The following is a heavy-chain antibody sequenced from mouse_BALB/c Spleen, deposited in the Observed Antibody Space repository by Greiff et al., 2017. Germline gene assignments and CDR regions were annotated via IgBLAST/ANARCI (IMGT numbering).Heavy chain of an antibody. J-gene: IGHJ4*01. CDR1: GYTFRSYY. CDR3: AIAITTYYAMDY. Sequence: VQLQQSGPELVKPGASVRISCKASGYTFRSYYIPWVKQRPGQGLEWIGWIYPGNVNTKYNEKFKGKATLTADQSSSTAYMQLSSLTSEDSAVYFCAIAITTYYAMDYWGQGTSVTVSS. CDR2: IYPGNVNT. D-gene: IGHD2-4*01. V-gene: IGHV1S56*01.